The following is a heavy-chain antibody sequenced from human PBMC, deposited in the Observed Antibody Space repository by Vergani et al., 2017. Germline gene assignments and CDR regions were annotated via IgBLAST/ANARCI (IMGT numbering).Heavy chain of an antibody. CDR2: ISAYNGNT. Sequence: QVQLVQSGAEVKKPGSSVKVSCKASGGTFSSYAISWVRQAPGQGLEWMGWISAYNGNTNYAQKLQGRVTMTTDTSTSTAYMELRSLRSDDTAVYYCARDQGRITMIVVVTYFDYWGQGTLVTVSS. D-gene: IGHD3-22*01. CDR3: ARDQGRITMIVVVTYFDY. J-gene: IGHJ4*02. V-gene: IGHV1-18*01. CDR1: GGTFSSYA.